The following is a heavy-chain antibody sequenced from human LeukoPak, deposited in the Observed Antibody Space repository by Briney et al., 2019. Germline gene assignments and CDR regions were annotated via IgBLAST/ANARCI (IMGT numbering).Heavy chain of an antibody. CDR3: ARSADVPSYTLDY. CDR2: IIPIFGSR. Sequence: SVKVSCTASGDIFSSYAISWVRQAPRQGLEWMGGIIPIFGSRNYAQKFQGRVTITTDESTTTAYMDLSNLRSEDTAVYYCARSADVPSYTLDYWGQGTLVTVSS. V-gene: IGHV1-69*05. D-gene: IGHD2-2*01. CDR1: GDIFSSYA. J-gene: IGHJ4*02.